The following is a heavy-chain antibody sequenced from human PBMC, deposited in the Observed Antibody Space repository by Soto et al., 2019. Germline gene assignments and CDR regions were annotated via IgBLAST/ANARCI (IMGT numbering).Heavy chain of an antibody. CDR1: GFTFTDYP. D-gene: IGHD6-13*01. Sequence: PGGSLRLSCAASGFTFTDYPLSWVRQAPGKGLEWVATISGIGGSTYLADSVKGRLSISRDNSKNTVSLLMNSLRAEDKAVYFCARGSSGYISSWYYFDYWGRGTLVTVSS. J-gene: IGHJ4*02. V-gene: IGHV3-23*01. CDR3: ARGSSGYISSWYYFDY. CDR2: ISGIGGST.